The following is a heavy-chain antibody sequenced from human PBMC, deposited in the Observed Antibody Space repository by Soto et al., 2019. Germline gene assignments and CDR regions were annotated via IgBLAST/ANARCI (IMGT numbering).Heavy chain of an antibody. J-gene: IGHJ4*02. CDR3: AKDGPYYYGSGSYYYFDY. Sequence: EVQLVESGGVVVQPGGSLRLSCAASGFTFDDYTMHWVRQAPGKGLEWFSLISWDGGSTYYADSVKGRFTISRDNSKNSLYLQMNSLRTEDTALYYCAKDGPYYYGSGSYYYFDYWGQGTLVTVSS. D-gene: IGHD3-10*01. CDR2: ISWDGGST. CDR1: GFTFDDYT. V-gene: IGHV3-43*01.